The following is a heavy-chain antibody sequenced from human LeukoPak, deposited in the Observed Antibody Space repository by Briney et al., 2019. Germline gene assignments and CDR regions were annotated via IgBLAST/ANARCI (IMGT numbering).Heavy chain of an antibody. Sequence: GGSLRLSCVASGFTFNNYAMSWVRQAPGKGLEWVSANGGSGGSKYYADSVKGRFTVSRDNSKNTLYLQMNSLRAEDTAIYYCAKRKDLGYCSSTRCYYYFDYWGQGTLVTVSS. V-gene: IGHV3-23*01. CDR1: GFTFNNYA. CDR2: NGGSGGSK. CDR3: AKRKDLGYCSSTRCYYYFDY. J-gene: IGHJ4*02. D-gene: IGHD2-2*01.